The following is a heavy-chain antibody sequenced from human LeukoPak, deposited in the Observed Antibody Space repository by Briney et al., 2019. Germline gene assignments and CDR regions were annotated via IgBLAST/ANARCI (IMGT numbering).Heavy chain of an antibody. Sequence: PGASVKVSCKASGYTFTSYGISWVRQAPGQGLEWMGWISAYNGNTNYAQKLQGRVTMTTDTSTSTAYMELRSLRSDDTAVYYCARDRSFYYDFWSGYYSDSNHDAFDIWGQGTMVTVSS. D-gene: IGHD3-3*01. CDR2: ISAYNGNT. V-gene: IGHV1-18*01. CDR3: ARDRSFYYDFWSGYYSDSNHDAFDI. J-gene: IGHJ3*02. CDR1: GYTFTSYG.